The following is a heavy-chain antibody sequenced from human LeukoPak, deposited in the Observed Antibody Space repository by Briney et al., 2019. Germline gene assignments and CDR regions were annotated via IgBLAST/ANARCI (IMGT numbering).Heavy chain of an antibody. D-gene: IGHD2-15*01. CDR2: ISSSSSTI. CDR1: GFTFSSYS. CDR3: ARALVVAASYYFDY. J-gene: IGHJ4*02. Sequence: QPGGSLRLSCAASGFTFSSYSMNWVRQAPGKGLEWVSYISSSSSTIYYADSVKGRFTISGDNAKNSLYLQMNSLRDEDTAVYYCARALVVAASYYFDYWGQGTLVTVSS. V-gene: IGHV3-48*02.